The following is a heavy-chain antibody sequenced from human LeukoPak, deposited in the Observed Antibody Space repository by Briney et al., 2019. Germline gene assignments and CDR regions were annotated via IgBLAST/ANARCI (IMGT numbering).Heavy chain of an antibody. V-gene: IGHV4-4*09. J-gene: IGHJ4*02. CDR2: ISTSEST. Sequence: PSETVSLTCTISRGSISTYYWSWIRQPPGKGLEWIGYISTSESTNYNPSLKSRITISVDTSKNQFSLNLSSVTAADTAVYYCARRRTTGTTGYFDYWGQGTLVTVSS. CDR1: RGSISTYY. CDR3: ARRRTTGTTGYFDY. D-gene: IGHD1-1*01.